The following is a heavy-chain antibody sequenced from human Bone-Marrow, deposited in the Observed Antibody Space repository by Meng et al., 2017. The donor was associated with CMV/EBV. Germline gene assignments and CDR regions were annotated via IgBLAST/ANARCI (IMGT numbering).Heavy chain of an antibody. CDR3: ARDRGDMTTVLF. J-gene: IGHJ4*02. V-gene: IGHV4-39*07. CDR2: IYYSGST. D-gene: IGHD4-17*01. CDR1: GGSISSSSYY. Sequence: SETLSLTCTVSGGSISSSSYYWGWIRQPPGKGLEWIGSIYYSGSTYYNPSLKSRVTISVDTSKNQFSLKLSSVTAADTAVYYCARDRGDMTTVLFWGQGTLVPVSS.